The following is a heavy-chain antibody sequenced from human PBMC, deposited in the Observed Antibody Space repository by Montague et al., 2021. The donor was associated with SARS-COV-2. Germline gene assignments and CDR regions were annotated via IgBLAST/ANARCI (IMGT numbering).Heavy chain of an antibody. D-gene: IGHD3-3*01. CDR2: IYYSGST. CDR1: GGSISSYY. Sequence: SETLSLTCTVSGGSISSYYWSWIRQPPGKGLEWIGYIYYSGSTNXNPSLKSRVTISVDTSKNQFSLKLSSVTAADTAVYYCAREKADFWSGLNGWFDPWGQGTLVTVSS. CDR3: AREKADFWSGLNGWFDP. V-gene: IGHV4-59*01. J-gene: IGHJ5*02.